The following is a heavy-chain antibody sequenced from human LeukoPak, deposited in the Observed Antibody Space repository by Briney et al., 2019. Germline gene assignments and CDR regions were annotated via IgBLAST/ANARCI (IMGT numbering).Heavy chain of an antibody. Sequence: ASVKVSCKASGYTFSSNYIHWVRQAPGQGLEWMGIINPSGGSTTYAQKFQGRVTMTSDSSTTTVYMELRSLRSEDTAVYYCARDTHDYGAFDIWGQGTMVTVSS. CDR1: GYTFSSNY. J-gene: IGHJ3*02. CDR2: INPSGGST. V-gene: IGHV1-46*01. CDR3: ARDTHDYGAFDI. D-gene: IGHD4-17*01.